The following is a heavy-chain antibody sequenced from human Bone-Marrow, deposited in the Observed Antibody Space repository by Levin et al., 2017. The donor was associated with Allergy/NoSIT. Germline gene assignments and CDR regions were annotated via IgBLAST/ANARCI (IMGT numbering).Heavy chain of an antibody. CDR2: VIPLFGTV. Sequence: ASVKVSCKGSGGTISVYAITWVRQAPGQGPEWMGVVIPLFGTVNYAQKFQGRVTIPADESTSTGYMELSSLTSRDTAVYYCARASERDADTALVRAVDYWGQGTRVTVSS. J-gene: IGHJ4*02. V-gene: IGHV1-69*13. D-gene: IGHD5-18*01. CDR3: ARASERDADTALVRAVDY. CDR1: GGTISVYA.